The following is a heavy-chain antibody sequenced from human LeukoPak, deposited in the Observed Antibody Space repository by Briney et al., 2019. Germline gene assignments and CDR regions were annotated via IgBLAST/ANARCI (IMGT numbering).Heavy chain of an antibody. CDR3: ARDEWAFDI. D-gene: IGHD3-3*01. Sequence: SETLSLTCTVSGGSISSGSYYWSWIRQPAGKGLEWIGRIYTSGSTNYNPSLKSRVTMSVDTSKNQFSLKLSSVTAADTAVYYCARDEWAFDIWGQGTMVTVSS. J-gene: IGHJ3*02. V-gene: IGHV4-61*02. CDR2: IYTSGST. CDR1: GGSISSGSYY.